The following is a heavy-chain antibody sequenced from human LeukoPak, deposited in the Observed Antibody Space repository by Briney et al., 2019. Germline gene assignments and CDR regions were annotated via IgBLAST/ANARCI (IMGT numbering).Heavy chain of an antibody. Sequence: SETLSLTCTVSGGSISSTTYYWGWIRQPPGKGFEWVGSVFYSGFTYYNPSLKSRVTISVDTSNNHFSLKLSSVTAADTAVYYCARHKARNGYYSYYYMDVWGKGTTVTISS. CDR3: ARHKARNGYYSYYYMDV. V-gene: IGHV4-39*01. D-gene: IGHD1-14*01. CDR2: VFYSGFT. J-gene: IGHJ6*03. CDR1: GGSISSTTYY.